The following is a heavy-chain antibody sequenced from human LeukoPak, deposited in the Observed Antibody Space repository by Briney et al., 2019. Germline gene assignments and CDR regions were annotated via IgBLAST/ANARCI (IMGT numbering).Heavy chain of an antibody. CDR2: MNPNSGNT. Sequence: ASVKVSCKASGYTFTSYDINWVRQATGQGLEWMGWMNPNSGNTGYAQKFQGRVTITTDESTSTAYMELSSLRSEDTAVYYCASLDGSRADYWGQGTLVTVSS. J-gene: IGHJ4*02. D-gene: IGHD5-24*01. CDR1: GYTFTSYD. CDR3: ASLDGSRADY. V-gene: IGHV1-8*01.